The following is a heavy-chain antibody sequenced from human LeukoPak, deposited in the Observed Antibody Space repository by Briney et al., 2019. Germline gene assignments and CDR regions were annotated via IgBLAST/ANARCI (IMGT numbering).Heavy chain of an antibody. CDR1: GFTFDDYG. J-gene: IGHJ4*02. D-gene: IGHD1-26*01. V-gene: IGHV3-20*04. Sequence: GGSLRLSCAASGFTFDDYGMNWVRQVPGKGLEWVSGINWNGGRTGYADSVKGRFTISRDNAKNSLYLQMNSLRAEDTALYYCARDFQAIVGGTPVFDYWGQGTPVTVSS. CDR2: INWNGGRT. CDR3: ARDFQAIVGGTPVFDY.